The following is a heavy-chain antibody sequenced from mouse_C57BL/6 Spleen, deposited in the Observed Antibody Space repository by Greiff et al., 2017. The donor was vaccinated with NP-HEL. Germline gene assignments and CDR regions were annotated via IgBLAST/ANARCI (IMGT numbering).Heavy chain of an antibody. J-gene: IGHJ3*01. CDR3: ARIPDYYGSSYWFAY. CDR1: GFTFSDYG. D-gene: IGHD1-1*01. Sequence: DVHLVESGGGLVKPGGSLKLSCAASGFTFSDYGMHWVRQAPEKGLEWVAYISSGSSTIYYADTVKGRFTISRDNAKNTLFLQMTSLRSEDTAMYYCARIPDYYGSSYWFAYWGQGTLVTVSA. CDR2: ISSGSSTI. V-gene: IGHV5-17*01.